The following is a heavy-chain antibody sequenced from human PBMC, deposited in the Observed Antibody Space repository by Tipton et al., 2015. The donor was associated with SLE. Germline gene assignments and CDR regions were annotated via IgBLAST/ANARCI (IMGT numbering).Heavy chain of an antibody. CDR1: GDSMNDYY. Sequence: TLSLTCTVSGDSMNDYYWNWIRQAPGKGLEWVGYIYTGGSTHYNPSLRSRVTISVDTSNNQFSLKLRSVTAADTALYYCAGGFRYGYDVFDMWGQGTAVTVSS. CDR2: IYTGGST. V-gene: IGHV4-4*08. D-gene: IGHD5-18*01. J-gene: IGHJ3*02. CDR3: AGGFRYGYDVFDM.